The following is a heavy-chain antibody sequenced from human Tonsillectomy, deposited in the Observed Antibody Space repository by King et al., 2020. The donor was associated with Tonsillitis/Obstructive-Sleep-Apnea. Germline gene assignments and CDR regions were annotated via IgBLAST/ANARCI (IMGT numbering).Heavy chain of an antibody. CDR3: ARVNYESSGYYDGFDY. Sequence: VQLVESGAEVKKSGASVKVSCKASGYTFTSYGISWVRQAPGQGLEWMGWISAYNGDTNYAQKLQGRVTMTTDISTSAAYMELRSLRSDDTAVYYCARVNYESSGYYDGFDYWGQGTLVTVSS. CDR2: ISAYNGDT. J-gene: IGHJ4*02. D-gene: IGHD3-22*01. CDR1: GYTFTSYG. V-gene: IGHV1-18*01.